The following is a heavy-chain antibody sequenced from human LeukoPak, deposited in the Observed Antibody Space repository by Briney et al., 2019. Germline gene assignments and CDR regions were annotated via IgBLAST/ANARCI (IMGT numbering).Heavy chain of an antibody. CDR1: GYTFIGYY. V-gene: IGHV1-2*02. J-gene: IGHJ4*02. CDR3: AREGVIGDGYNFFDY. Sequence: ASVKVSCKASGYTFIGYYMHWVRQAPGQGLEWMGWISPHSGGTNSEQNFQGRVTMSRDTSISTVYMELSRLRSDDTALYYCAREGVIGDGYNFFDYWGEGTLGTVSS. CDR2: ISPHSGGT. D-gene: IGHD5-24*01.